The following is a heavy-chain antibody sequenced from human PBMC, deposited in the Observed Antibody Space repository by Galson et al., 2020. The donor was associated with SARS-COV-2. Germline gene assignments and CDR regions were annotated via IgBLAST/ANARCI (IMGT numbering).Heavy chain of an antibody. V-gene: IGHV3-30*04. CDR2: ISYDGTTK. CDR3: ARETDDHTGGWYAY. CDR1: GFTFSSSA. J-gene: IGHJ4*02. Sequence: QLGESLKLSCAASGFTFSSSAMHWVREAPGKGLEWVTIISYDGTTKYNSDSVKGRFTISRDMSKNTLYLQMNSRRPEDTAVYYCARETDDHTGGWYAYGGQGTLVTVSS. D-gene: IGHD6-13*01.